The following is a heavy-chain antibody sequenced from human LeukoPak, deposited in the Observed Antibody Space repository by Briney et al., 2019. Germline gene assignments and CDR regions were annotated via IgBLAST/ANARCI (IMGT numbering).Heavy chain of an antibody. Sequence: GGSLRLSCAASGLPFSSYSMNCVRQAPGKGLEWVSSISSSSSYIYYADSVKGRFTISRDNAKNSLYLQMNSLRAEDTAVYYCAKTRPEYSSSSPGFDPWGQGTLVTVSS. J-gene: IGHJ5*02. V-gene: IGHV3-21*01. CDR2: ISSSSSYI. D-gene: IGHD6-6*01. CDR3: AKTRPEYSSSSPGFDP. CDR1: GLPFSSYS.